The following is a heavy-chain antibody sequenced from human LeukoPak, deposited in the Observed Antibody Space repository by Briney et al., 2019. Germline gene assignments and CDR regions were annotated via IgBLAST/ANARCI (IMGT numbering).Heavy chain of an antibody. CDR3: VRSGSSGWYYYFDY. CDR2: INSEGSST. CDR1: GVAFDSHG. J-gene: IGHJ4*02. Sequence: GGSLRLSCAASGVAFDSHGMHWVRQSPGKGLVWVSRINSEGSSTSYADSVKGRFTISRDNAKNTLYLQMNSLRAEDTAVYYCVRSGSSGWYYYFDYWGQGTLVTVSS. V-gene: IGHV3-74*01. D-gene: IGHD6-19*01.